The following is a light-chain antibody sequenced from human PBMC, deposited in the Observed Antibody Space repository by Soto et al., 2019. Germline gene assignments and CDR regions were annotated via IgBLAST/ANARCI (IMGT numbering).Light chain of an antibody. Sequence: EIVLTQSPGTLSLSPGERATLSCRASQSVSSTYLAWYQQKPGQAPRLLIYGASSRAPGIPDRFSGSGSGTDFTLTISRLEPEDFAVYYCQLYASSPPLTFGGGTKVEIK. CDR1: QSVSSTY. J-gene: IGKJ4*01. CDR3: QLYASSPPLT. V-gene: IGKV3-20*01. CDR2: GAS.